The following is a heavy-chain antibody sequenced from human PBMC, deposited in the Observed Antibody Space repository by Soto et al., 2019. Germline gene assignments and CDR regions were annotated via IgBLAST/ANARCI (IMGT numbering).Heavy chain of an antibody. CDR1: GYSFTSYW. D-gene: IGHD2-2*02. Sequence: GESLKISCKGSGYSFTSYWIGWVRQMPGKGLEWMGIIYPGDSDTRYSPSFQGQVTISADKSISTAYLQWSSLKASDTAMYYCAREGYCSSTSCYNYYYYGMDVWGQGTTVTVYS. CDR2: IYPGDSDT. V-gene: IGHV5-51*01. CDR3: AREGYCSSTSCYNYYYYGMDV. J-gene: IGHJ6*02.